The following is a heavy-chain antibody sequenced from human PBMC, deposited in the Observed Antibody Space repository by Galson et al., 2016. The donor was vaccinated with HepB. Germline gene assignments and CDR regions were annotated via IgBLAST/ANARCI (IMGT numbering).Heavy chain of an antibody. CDR2: IRIKAYGETT. D-gene: IGHD4-11*01. J-gene: IGHJ4*02. V-gene: IGHV3-49*04. CDR1: GFTFGDYA. Sequence: SLRLSCAASGFTFGDYAMSWVRQAPGKGLEWVGFIRIKAYGETTEYAASVKGRFTISRDDSKSIAYLQMSSLRTEDTPLYYCTRVGNDYSNYGAFDYWGQGTLVTVSS. CDR3: TRVGNDYSNYGAFDY.